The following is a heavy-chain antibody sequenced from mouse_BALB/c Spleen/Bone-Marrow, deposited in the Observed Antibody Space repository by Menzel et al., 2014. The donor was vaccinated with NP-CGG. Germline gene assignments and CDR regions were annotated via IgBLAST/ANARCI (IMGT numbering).Heavy chain of an antibody. Sequence: VQLQQPGPDLVKPSQSLSLTCTVTGYSITSGYSWHWIRQFPGDELEWMGYIHYSGTTNYNPSLKSRVSITRDTSKNQFFLQLNSVTTEDTATYYCARSLDEGYAMDYWGQGTSVTVSS. V-gene: IGHV3-1*02. D-gene: IGHD2-10*02. CDR3: ARSLDEGYAMDY. CDR1: GYSITSGYS. J-gene: IGHJ4*01. CDR2: IHYSGTT.